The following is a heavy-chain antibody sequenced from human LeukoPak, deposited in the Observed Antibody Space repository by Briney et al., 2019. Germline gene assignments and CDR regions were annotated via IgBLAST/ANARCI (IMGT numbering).Heavy chain of an antibody. V-gene: IGHV4-61*08. J-gene: IGHJ4*02. CDR2: IYYSGST. CDR3: AGDRAGSSSSGSY. D-gene: IGHD6-6*01. Sequence: SETLSLTCTVSGGSISSGGYYWSWIRQHPGKGLEWIGYIYYSGSTNYNPSLKSRVTISVDTSKNQFSLKLSSVTAADTAVYYCAGDRAGSSSSGSYWGQGTLVTVPS. CDR1: GGSISSGGYY.